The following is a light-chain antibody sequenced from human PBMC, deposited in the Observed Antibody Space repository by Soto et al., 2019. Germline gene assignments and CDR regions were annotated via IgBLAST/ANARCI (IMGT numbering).Light chain of an antibody. CDR1: SSNIGAIYD. CDR2: RDT. Sequence: QSVLTQSPSVSGALGQRVTISCTGSSSNIGAIYDVHWYQQLPGTAPKLLIYRDTDRPSGVPDRFSGSKSGTSASLAITGLQADDEADYYCQSYDKSLSAWVFGGGTQLTVL. CDR3: QSYDKSLSAWV. V-gene: IGLV1-40*01. J-gene: IGLJ3*02.